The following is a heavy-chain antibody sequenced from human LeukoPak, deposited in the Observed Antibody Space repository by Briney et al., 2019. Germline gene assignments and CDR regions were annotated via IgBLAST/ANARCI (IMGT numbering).Heavy chain of an antibody. CDR1: GFILNKCD. J-gene: IGHJ4*02. D-gene: IGHD4-17*01. CDR2: IRHDGDNR. CDR3: AREQDYGDYRTADY. Sequence: PGGSLRLSCAASGFILNKCDMHWVRQAPGKGLEWVAVIRHDGDNRNYGDSVRGRFTISRDNSRNTVDLQMNSLRVDDTAVYYCAREQDYGDYRTADYWGQGTLVTVSS. V-gene: IGHV3-33*01.